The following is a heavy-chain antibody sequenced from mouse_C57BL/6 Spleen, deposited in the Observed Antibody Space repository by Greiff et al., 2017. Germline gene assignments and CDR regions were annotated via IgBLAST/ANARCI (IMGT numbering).Heavy chain of an antibody. CDR3: ARDYYGSGVGYFDV. D-gene: IGHD1-1*01. Sequence: QVQLQQSGAELARPGASVKLSFTSYGISWVKQRTGQGLEWIGEIYPRSGNTYYNEKFKGKATLTADKSSSTAYMELRSLTSEDSAVYFCARDYYGSGVGYFDVWGTGTTVTVSS. J-gene: IGHJ1*03. CDR2: IYPRSGNT. CDR1: TSYG. V-gene: IGHV1-81*01.